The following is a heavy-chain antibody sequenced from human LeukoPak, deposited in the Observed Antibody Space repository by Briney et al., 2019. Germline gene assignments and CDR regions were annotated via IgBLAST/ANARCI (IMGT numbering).Heavy chain of an antibody. D-gene: IGHD6-13*01. CDR2: INPNTGDT. CDR3: ARDMWQQFDWFDP. V-gene: IGHV1-2*02. CDR1: GYTFTAYY. Sequence: ASVKVSCKTSGYTFTAYYMHWVRQAPGQGLEWMGWINPNTGDTRSAERFQGRVTMTRDSSITTIYLELTRLTSDDTAVYYCARDMWQQFDWFDPWGQGTLVTVSS. J-gene: IGHJ5*02.